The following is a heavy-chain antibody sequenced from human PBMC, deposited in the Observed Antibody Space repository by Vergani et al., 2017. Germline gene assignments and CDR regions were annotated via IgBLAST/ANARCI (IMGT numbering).Heavy chain of an antibody. Sequence: QVQLQESGPGLVKPSETLSLTCTVSGDSISSYYWSWIRQPPGKGLEWIGYIYYSGSTNYNPSLKSRVTISVDTSKNQFSLKLSSVTAADTAVYYCARARGYSSSWYRNYYYYYYMDVWGKGTTVTVSS. J-gene: IGHJ6*03. D-gene: IGHD6-13*01. CDR2: IYYSGST. CDR3: ARARGYSSSWYRNYYYYYYMDV. CDR1: GDSISSYY. V-gene: IGHV4-59*01.